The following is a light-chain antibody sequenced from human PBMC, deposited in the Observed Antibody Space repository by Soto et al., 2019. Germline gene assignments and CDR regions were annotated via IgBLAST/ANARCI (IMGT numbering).Light chain of an antibody. CDR2: DVS. J-gene: IGLJ1*01. CDR1: SSDVGGYNY. Sequence: LTQPASVSWSPGQWITISCTGTSSDVGGYNYVSWYQQHPGKAPKLMIYDVSNRPSGVSNRFSGSKSGNTASLTISGLQAEDEADYYCSSYTSSSTYVFGTGTKVTVL. CDR3: SSYTSSSTYV. V-gene: IGLV2-14*01.